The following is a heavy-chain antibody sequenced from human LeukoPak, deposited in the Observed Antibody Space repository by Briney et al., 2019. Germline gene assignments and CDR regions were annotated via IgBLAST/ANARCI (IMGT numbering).Heavy chain of an antibody. Sequence: PSETLSLTCTDTGGSISSGGYYWSWIRQPPGKGLEWIGYIYYSGSTNYNPSLKSRVTISVDTSKNQFSLKLSSVTAADTAVYYCARSGSYYGDYKVDYYYGMDVWGQGTTVTVSS. CDR2: IYYSGST. D-gene: IGHD4-17*01. CDR1: GGSISSGGYY. J-gene: IGHJ6*02. V-gene: IGHV4-61*08. CDR3: ARSGSYYGDYKVDYYYGMDV.